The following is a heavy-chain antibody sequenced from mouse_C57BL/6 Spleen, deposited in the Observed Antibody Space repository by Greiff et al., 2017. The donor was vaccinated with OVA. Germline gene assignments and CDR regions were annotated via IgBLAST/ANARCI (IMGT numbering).Heavy chain of an antibody. V-gene: IGHV5-17*01. CDR3: ARDNWDDYAMDY. J-gene: IGHJ4*01. D-gene: IGHD4-1*02. Sequence: DVKLVESGGGLVKPGGSLKLSCAASGFTFSDYGMHWVRQAPEKGLEWVAYISSGSSTIYYADTVKGRFTISRDNATNTLFLQMTSLRSEDTAMYYCARDNWDDYAMDYWGQGTSVTVSS. CDR2: ISSGSSTI. CDR1: GFTFSDYG.